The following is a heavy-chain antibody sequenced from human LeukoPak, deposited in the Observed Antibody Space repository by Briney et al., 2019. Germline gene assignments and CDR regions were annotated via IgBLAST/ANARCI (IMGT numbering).Heavy chain of an antibody. D-gene: IGHD2-2*01. J-gene: IGHJ4*02. CDR1: GFTFSSYG. V-gene: IGHV3-7*01. CDR3: ATYCSSASCPEYHFDY. Sequence: GRSLRLSCAASGFTFSSYGIHWVRQAPGKGLEWVANIKQDGSQRHYVDSVKGRFTISRDNAKNSLFLQTNILGAEDTAVYYCATYCSSASCPEYHFDYWGQGTLVTVSS. CDR2: IKQDGSQR.